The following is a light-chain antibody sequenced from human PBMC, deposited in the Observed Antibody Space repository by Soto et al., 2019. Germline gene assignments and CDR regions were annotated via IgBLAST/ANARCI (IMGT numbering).Light chain of an antibody. J-gene: IGKJ3*01. V-gene: IGKV3-20*01. CDR3: QQYGSSPPFT. CDR1: QSVSSSY. CDR2: GAS. Sequence: EIVLTQSPGTLSLSPGERATLSCRASQSVSSSYLAWYQQKPGQAPRLLIYGASTRATGIPDRFSGSGSGTDFTLXISRLEPEDFAVYYCQQYGSSPPFTXGXG.